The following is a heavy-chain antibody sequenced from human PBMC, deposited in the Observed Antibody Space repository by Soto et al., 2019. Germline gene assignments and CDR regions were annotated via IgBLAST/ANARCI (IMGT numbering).Heavy chain of an antibody. CDR1: GFTFNDLY. Sequence: WGSLRLSCTVFGFTFNDLYITWFRRAPGTGLEWVSYISSTGSYTNYAESVKGRFTISRDNAKNSLYLQMDSLRDEDTAVYYCARDPSIRSPPDYWGRGTLVTVSS. J-gene: IGHJ4*02. CDR2: ISSTGSYT. V-gene: IGHV3-11*05. CDR3: ARDPSIRSPPDY. D-gene: IGHD2-21*01.